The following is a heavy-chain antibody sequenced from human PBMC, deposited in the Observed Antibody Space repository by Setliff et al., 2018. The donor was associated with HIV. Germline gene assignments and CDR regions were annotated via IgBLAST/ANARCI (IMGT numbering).Heavy chain of an antibody. Sequence: PSETLSLTCGISDYSITSGYYWGWIRQPPGKGLEWIGSIYRSGSTHDNPSLKSRVTISFDTSKNQFSLILTSVTAADTAVYYCATQGLTVPIPGGYFQHWGPGILVTVSS. CDR2: IYRSGST. J-gene: IGHJ1*01. CDR1: DYSITSGYY. D-gene: IGHD2-21*02. CDR3: ATQGLTVPIPGGYFQH. V-gene: IGHV4-38-2*01.